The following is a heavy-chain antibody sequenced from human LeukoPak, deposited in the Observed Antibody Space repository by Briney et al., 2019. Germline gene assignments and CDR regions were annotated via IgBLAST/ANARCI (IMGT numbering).Heavy chain of an antibody. V-gene: IGHV3-53*01. CDR3: ARTNSMLYYFDY. J-gene: IGHJ4*02. Sequence: PGGSLRLSCAASGFTVSSNYMSWVRQAPGKGLEWVSVIYSGGSTYYADSVKGRFTISRDNSKNTLYLQMNSLRAEDTAVYYCARTNSMLYYFDYWGQGTLVTVSS. D-gene: IGHD2-8*01. CDR1: GFTVSSNY. CDR2: IYSGGST.